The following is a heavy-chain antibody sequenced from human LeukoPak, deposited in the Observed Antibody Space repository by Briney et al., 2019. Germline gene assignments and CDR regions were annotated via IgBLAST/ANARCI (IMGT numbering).Heavy chain of an antibody. J-gene: IGHJ4*02. CDR2: IWYDGSNK. V-gene: IGHV3-33*06. D-gene: IGHD5-18*01. CDR3: AKCLGYSYGPSDY. CDR1: GFTFSSYG. Sequence: GGSLRLSCAASGFTFSSYGMHWVRQAPGEGLEWVAVIWYDGSNKYYADSVKGRFTISRDNSKNTLYLQMNSLRAEDTAVYYCAKCLGYSYGPSDYWGQGTLVTVSS.